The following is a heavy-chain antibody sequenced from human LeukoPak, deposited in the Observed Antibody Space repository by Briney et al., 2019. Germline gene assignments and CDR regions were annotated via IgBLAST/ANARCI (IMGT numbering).Heavy chain of an antibody. CDR1: GGSISSGDYF. Sequence: SQTLSLACTVSGGSISSGDYFWSWIRQHPERGLEWIGYIYNTGNTYCNPSLKSRVTLSVDTSKNQFSLKLTSVTAADTAVYYCARRGGGRWFDPWGQGTLVTVSS. J-gene: IGHJ5*02. D-gene: IGHD3-16*01. CDR3: ARRGGGRWFDP. V-gene: IGHV4-31*03. CDR2: IYNTGNT.